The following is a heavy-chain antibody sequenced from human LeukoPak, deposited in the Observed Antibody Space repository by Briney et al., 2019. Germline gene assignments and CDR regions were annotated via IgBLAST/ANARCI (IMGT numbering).Heavy chain of an antibody. J-gene: IGHJ5*02. Sequence: PGGSLRLSCAASGFTFSSYWMSWVRQAPGKGLEWVANIKQDGSEKYYVDSVKGRFTISRDNAKNSLYLQVNSLRAEDTAVYYCARPNWNYVNWFDPWGQGTLVTVSS. CDR2: IKQDGSEK. V-gene: IGHV3-7*01. CDR1: GFTFSSYW. CDR3: ARPNWNYVNWFDP. D-gene: IGHD1-7*01.